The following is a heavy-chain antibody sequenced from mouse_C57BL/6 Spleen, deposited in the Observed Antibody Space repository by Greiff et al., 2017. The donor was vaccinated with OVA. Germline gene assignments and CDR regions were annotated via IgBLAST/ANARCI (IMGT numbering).Heavy chain of an antibody. CDR2: IDPEDGET. J-gene: IGHJ3*01. Sequence: EVQLQQSGAELVKPGASVKLSCTASGFNIKDYYMHWVKQRTEQGLEWIGRIDPEDGETKYAPEFQGKATITADTSSNTAYLQLSSLTSEDTAVYYCARKDYDYDGAYWGQGTLVTVSA. CDR1: GFNIKDYY. V-gene: IGHV14-2*01. D-gene: IGHD2-4*01. CDR3: ARKDYDYDGAY.